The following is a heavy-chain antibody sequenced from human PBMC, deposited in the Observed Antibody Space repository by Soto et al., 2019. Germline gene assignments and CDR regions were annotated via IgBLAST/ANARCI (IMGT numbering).Heavy chain of an antibody. CDR1: GFTFSSYA. V-gene: IGHV3-23*01. CDR3: AKPNYDFWSGYYTGQAWFDP. Sequence: PVGSLRLSCAASGFTFSSYAMSWVRQAPGKGLEWVSAISGSGGSTYYADSVKGRFTISRDNSKNTLYLQMNSLRAEDTAVYYCAKPNYDFWSGYYTGQAWFDPWGQGTLVTVPQ. J-gene: IGHJ5*02. CDR2: ISGSGGST. D-gene: IGHD3-3*01.